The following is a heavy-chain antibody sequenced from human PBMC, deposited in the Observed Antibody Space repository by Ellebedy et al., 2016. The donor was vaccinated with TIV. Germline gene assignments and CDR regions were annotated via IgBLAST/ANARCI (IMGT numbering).Heavy chain of an antibody. J-gene: IGHJ4*02. CDR1: GFPFSSYW. CDR3: ARVRFGSFDY. D-gene: IGHD3-10*01. V-gene: IGHV3-7*01. CDR2: IKQDGSET. Sequence: GESLKISCAASGFPFSSYWMSWFRQAPGKGLEWVANIKQDGSETYYVESVKGRFIFSRDNAKNSLYLQINSLRAEDTAIYYCARVRFGSFDYWGQGTLVTVSS.